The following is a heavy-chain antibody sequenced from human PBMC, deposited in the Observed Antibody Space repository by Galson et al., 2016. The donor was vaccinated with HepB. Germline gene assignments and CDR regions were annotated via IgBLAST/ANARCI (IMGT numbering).Heavy chain of an antibody. V-gene: IGHV1-18*01. CDR2: IGTYDGDT. J-gene: IGHJ5*02. CDR1: GYSFTSYG. CDR3: ARDLEPLRRMDCFDP. Sequence: SVKVSCKASGYSFTSYGISWVRQAPGQGLEWMGWIGTYDGDTNFAQNFQGRVTLTTETSTNTAYMELRSLRSDDTAVYYCARDLEPLRRMDCFDPWGQGTLVTVSS. D-gene: IGHD5-24*01.